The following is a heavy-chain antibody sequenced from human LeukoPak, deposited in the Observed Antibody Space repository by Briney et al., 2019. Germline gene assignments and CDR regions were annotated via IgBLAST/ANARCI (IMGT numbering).Heavy chain of an antibody. D-gene: IGHD2-21*01. J-gene: IGHJ6*02. Sequence: GGSLGLSCAASGFTFSSYAMSWVRQAPGKGLEWVSGISGSGGSTYYADSVKGRFTISRDNSKNTLYLQMNSLRAEDTAVYYCAKPYSSYYYYGMDVWGQGTTVTVSS. CDR1: GFTFSSYA. CDR3: AKPYSSYYYYGMDV. V-gene: IGHV3-23*01. CDR2: ISGSGGST.